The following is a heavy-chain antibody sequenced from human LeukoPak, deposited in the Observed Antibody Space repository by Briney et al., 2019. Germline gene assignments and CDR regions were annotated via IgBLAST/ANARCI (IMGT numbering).Heavy chain of an antibody. V-gene: IGHV4-59*01. CDR1: SASISTYY. J-gene: IGHJ4*02. Sequence: SETLSLTCTVSSASISTYYWSWLRQPPGKGLEWIGYIYHSGTSNYNPSLKSRVTMSVDTSKSQFSLSLSSVTSADTAVYYCARVEYGYNDYWGQGTLVTVSS. D-gene: IGHD5-24*01. CDR2: IYHSGTS. CDR3: ARVEYGYNDY.